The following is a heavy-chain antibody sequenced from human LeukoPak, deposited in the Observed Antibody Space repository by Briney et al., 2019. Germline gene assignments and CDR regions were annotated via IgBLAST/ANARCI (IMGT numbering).Heavy chain of an antibody. V-gene: IGHV3-21*06. CDR3: ARDNYDSTGYYHDPHFDL. D-gene: IGHD3-22*01. Sequence: GGSLRLSCAASGFTFSTYSMTWVRQAPGKGLEWVSSITTVSTYIFYADSVKGRFTISRDNAKNSLYLHMNSLRAEDTAVYFCARDNYDSTGYYHDPHFDLWGQGTLVTVSS. J-gene: IGHJ4*02. CDR1: GFTFSTYS. CDR2: ITTVSTYI.